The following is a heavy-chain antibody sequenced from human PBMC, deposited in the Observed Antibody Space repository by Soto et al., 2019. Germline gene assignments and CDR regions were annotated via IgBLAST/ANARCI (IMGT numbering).Heavy chain of an antibody. CDR2: IRYDGSNN. V-gene: IGHV3-33*08. D-gene: IGHD3-3*01. Sequence: GGSLRLSCAASGFTLEDYAMHWVRQAPGKGLEWVSVIRYDGSNNYYVDSVKGRFTISRDNSKNTLYLQMNSLRAEDTAVYYCARDPTYYDFWSGNYYYYYMDVWGKGTTVTVSS. CDR1: GFTLEDYA. J-gene: IGHJ6*03. CDR3: ARDPTYYDFWSGNYYYYYMDV.